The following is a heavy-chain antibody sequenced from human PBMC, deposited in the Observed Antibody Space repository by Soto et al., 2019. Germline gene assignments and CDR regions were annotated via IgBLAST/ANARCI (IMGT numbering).Heavy chain of an antibody. D-gene: IGHD3-3*01. V-gene: IGHV4-34*01. CDR1: GGSFSGYY. CDR3: ARGLRRFGVPTGTYFDY. CDR2: INHSGST. J-gene: IGHJ4*01. Sequence: QVQLQQWGAGLLKPSETLSLTCAVYGGSFSGYYWSWIRQPPGKGLEWIGEINHSGSTNYNPSLKSRVTISVDTSKNQFSLKLSSVTAADTAVYYCARGLRRFGVPTGTYFDYWGHGTLVTVSS.